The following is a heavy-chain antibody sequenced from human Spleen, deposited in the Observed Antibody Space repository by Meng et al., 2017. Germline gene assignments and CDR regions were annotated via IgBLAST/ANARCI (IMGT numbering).Heavy chain of an antibody. CDR1: GYTFPDYW. V-gene: IGHV1-2*06. J-gene: IGHJ4*02. Sequence: QVQLMQAGEEVKRPGASVKVSCKASGYTFPDYWLHWVRRAPGQGLEWMGRINPKGGDTHYAQRFQGRVTMTGDTSISTAYMELSGLRSDDTAMYYCARDEDISAAGKLFGDYWGQGTLVTVSS. D-gene: IGHD6-13*01. CDR2: INPKGGDT. CDR3: ARDEDISAAGKLFGDY.